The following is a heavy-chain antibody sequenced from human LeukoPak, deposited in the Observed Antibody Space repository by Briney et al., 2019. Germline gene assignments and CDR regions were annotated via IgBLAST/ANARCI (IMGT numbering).Heavy chain of an antibody. CDR3: ARDGSGSYYNLNYYGMDV. J-gene: IGHJ6*04. CDR2: ISAYNGNT. Sequence: GASVKVSCKASGYTFTRYGMSWVRQAPGQGLEWIGWISAYNGNTNYAQKLQGRVTMTTDTSTSTAYMELRSLGSDDTAVYYCARDGSGSYYNLNYYGMDVWGKGTTVTVSS. D-gene: IGHD3-10*01. CDR1: GYTFTRYG. V-gene: IGHV1-18*04.